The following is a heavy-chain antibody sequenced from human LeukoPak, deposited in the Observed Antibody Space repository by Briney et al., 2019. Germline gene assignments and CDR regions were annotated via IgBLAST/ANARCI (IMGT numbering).Heavy chain of an antibody. CDR2: LLDSVNT. CDR3: ATLKRGSIYGYFDF. CDR1: GDSISSHY. V-gene: IGHV4-59*11. J-gene: IGHJ4*02. D-gene: IGHD5-18*01. Sequence: AETLSLTCTVSGDSISSHYWSWLRQPPGKGLEWVAYLLDSVNTKDNPSLQSRLTLSADTSKNQFSLRLSSVTAADTAVYYCATLKRGSIYGYFDFWGQGIKVTVSS.